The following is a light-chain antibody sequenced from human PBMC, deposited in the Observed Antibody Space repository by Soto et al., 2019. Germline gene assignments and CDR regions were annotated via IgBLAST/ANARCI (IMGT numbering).Light chain of an antibody. CDR2: AAS. V-gene: IGKV1-39*01. Sequence: DIQMTQSPSSLSSSLGDRVTITCRASQSISSYLNWYQQKPGKAPKLLIYAASSLQSGVPSRFSGSGSGTDGTLTISSLKNEDGATYYCQQSYSTTQTFGQGTKVDIK. J-gene: IGKJ1*01. CDR3: QQSYSTTQT. CDR1: QSISSY.